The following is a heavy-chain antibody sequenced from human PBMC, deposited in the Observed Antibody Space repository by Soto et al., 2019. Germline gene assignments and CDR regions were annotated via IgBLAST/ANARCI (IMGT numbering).Heavy chain of an antibody. V-gene: IGHV3-49*03. CDR2: IRSKAYGGTT. Sequence: PGGSLRLSCTASGFTFGDYGMSWFRQAPGKGLEWVGFIRSKAYGGTTEYAASVKGRFTISRDDSKSIAYLQMNSLKTEDTAVYYCTRDLCKERYCSPFGGYYYMDVWGKGTTVTVSS. J-gene: IGHJ6*03. CDR1: GFTFGDYG. CDR3: TRDLCKERYCSPFGGYYYMDV. D-gene: IGHD2-15*01.